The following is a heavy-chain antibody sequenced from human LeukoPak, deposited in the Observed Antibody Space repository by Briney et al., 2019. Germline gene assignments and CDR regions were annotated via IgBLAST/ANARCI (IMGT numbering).Heavy chain of an antibody. Sequence: VGCLRLSCAASGFTFSNDSISCVRQAPGKGLEWVSAISGSGGSTYYADSVKGGFTISRDNSKNTLYLQMNSLRAEDTALYYCAKDRSSITSCSNYWGQGTLVTVSS. D-gene: IGHD2-2*01. V-gene: IGHV3-23*01. CDR1: GFTFSNDS. J-gene: IGHJ4*02. CDR3: AKDRSSITSCSNY. CDR2: ISGSGGST.